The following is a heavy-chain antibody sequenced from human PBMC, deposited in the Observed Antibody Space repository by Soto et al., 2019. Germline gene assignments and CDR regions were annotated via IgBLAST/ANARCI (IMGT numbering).Heavy chain of an antibody. V-gene: IGHV3-30*18. CDR3: ANQFAYSQDTYGMEV. CDR1: GFTFSTYG. CDR2: ISYDGRNQ. J-gene: IGHJ6*02. Sequence: LRLSCAASGFTFSTYGMHWVRQAPGKGLEWVAVISYDGRNQHYVDSLKGRFTISRDNSKNTLFLQMNGLRPEDTAVYYCANQFAYSQDTYGMEVWGQGTTVTVSS. D-gene: IGHD5-18*01.